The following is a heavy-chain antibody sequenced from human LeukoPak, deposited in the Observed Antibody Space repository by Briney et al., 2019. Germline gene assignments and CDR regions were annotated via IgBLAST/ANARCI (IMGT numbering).Heavy chain of an antibody. Sequence: KPGASVKVSCKASGYTLNKLYLNWVRQAPGKGLQWMGGFDPEDGETIYAQKFRGRLTMTEDTSTDTAFMELSSLTSDDTAVYYCTTDLDYWGQGSLVTVSS. CDR3: TTDLDY. J-gene: IGHJ4*02. CDR1: GYTLNKLY. CDR2: FDPEDGET. V-gene: IGHV1-24*01.